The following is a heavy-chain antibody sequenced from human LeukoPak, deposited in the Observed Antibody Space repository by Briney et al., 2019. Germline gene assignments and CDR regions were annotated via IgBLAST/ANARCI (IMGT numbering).Heavy chain of an antibody. CDR1: GGSISSSSYY. CDR3: ARQAIAAAGDYFDY. Sequence: PSETLSLTCTVSGGSISSSSYYWGWIRQPPGKGLEWIGSIYYSGSTYYNPSLKSRVTTSVDTSKNQFSLKLSSVTAADTAVYYCARQAIAAAGDYFDYWGQGTLVTVSS. V-gene: IGHV4-39*01. D-gene: IGHD6-13*01. CDR2: IYYSGST. J-gene: IGHJ4*02.